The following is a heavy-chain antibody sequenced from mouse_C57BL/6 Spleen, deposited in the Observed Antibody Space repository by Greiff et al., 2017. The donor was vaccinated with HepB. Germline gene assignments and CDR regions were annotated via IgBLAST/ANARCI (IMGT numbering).Heavy chain of an antibody. D-gene: IGHD2-3*01. CDR2: IWSDGST. V-gene: IGHV2-6-1*01. J-gene: IGHJ4*01. CDR3: ARQLYDGWGMDY. CDR1: GFSLTSYG. Sequence: QVQLQQSGPGLVAPSQSLSITCTVSGFSLTSYGLHWVRQPPGKGLEWLVVIWSDGSTTYNSALKSRLSISKDNSKSQVFLKMNSLQTDDTAMYYCARQLYDGWGMDYWGQGTSVTVSS.